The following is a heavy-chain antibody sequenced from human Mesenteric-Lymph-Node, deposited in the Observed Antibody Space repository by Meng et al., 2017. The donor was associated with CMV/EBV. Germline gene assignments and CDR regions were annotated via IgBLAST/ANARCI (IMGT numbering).Heavy chain of an antibody. J-gene: IGHJ4*02. Sequence: GGSLRLSCAASGFTFNTHSMHWVRQAPGKGLEWVSSISDSSTYIYYADSVKGRFTISRDNAKNSLYLQMNSLQAEDTAVYYCARDRDFWSGKVFSYWGQGTLVTVSS. V-gene: IGHV3-21*01. CDR3: ARDRDFWSGKVFSY. CDR1: GFTFNTHS. CDR2: ISDSSTYI. D-gene: IGHD3-3*01.